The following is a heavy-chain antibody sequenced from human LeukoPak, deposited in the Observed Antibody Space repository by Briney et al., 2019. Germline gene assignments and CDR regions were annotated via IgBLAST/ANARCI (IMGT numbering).Heavy chain of an antibody. J-gene: IGHJ4*02. CDR3: ATPKGY. CDR2: FDPEDGET. V-gene: IGHV1-24*01. Sequence: GASLKASCKLSGYTLTELSMNWVRQAPGNRLEYMRGFDPEDGETIYAQKFQARVTMTEDTSTATAYMELSRLISEHTTLSYFATPKGYWGQGTLVTVSS. CDR1: GYTLTELS.